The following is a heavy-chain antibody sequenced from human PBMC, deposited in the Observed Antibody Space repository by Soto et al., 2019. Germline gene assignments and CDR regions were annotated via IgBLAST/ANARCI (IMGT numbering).Heavy chain of an antibody. CDR3: ARATIVLVPAAMVSHWFDP. J-gene: IGHJ5*02. CDR1: GGSISSGGYS. D-gene: IGHD2-2*01. Sequence: SETLSLTCAVSGGSISSGGYSWSWIRQPPGKGLEWIGYIYHSGSTYYNPSLKSRVTISVDTAKNQFSLKLSSVTAADTAVYYCARATIVLVPAAMVSHWFDPWGQGNLVTGSS. CDR2: IYHSGST. V-gene: IGHV4-30-2*05.